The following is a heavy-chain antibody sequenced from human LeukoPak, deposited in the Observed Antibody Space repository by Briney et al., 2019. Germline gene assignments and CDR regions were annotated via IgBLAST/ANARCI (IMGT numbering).Heavy chain of an antibody. CDR3: AKTFLRRPVRTDAYDV. CDR2: ISGSGGST. CDR1: GFPFHTYA. Sequence: HPGGSLRLSCAASGFPFHTYAIAWIRQGPGKGLEWVSTISGSGGSTHYADSVEGRFTTSRDNSKNMVYLQMSSLRAGDTAVYYCAKTFLRRPVRTDAYDVWGPGTMVTVSS. V-gene: IGHV3-23*01. D-gene: IGHD3-10*02. J-gene: IGHJ3*01.